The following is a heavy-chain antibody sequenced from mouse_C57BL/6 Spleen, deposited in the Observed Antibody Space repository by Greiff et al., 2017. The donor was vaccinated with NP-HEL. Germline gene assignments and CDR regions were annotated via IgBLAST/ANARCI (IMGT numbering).Heavy chain of an antibody. J-gene: IGHJ1*03. Sequence: QVQLQQSGAELVRPGASVTLSCKASGYTFTDYEMHWVKQTPVHGLEWIGAIDPETGGTAYNQKFKGKAILTADKSSSTAYLELRSLTSDYSAVYYCTRALSTMITTRYFDVWGTGTTVTVSS. CDR2: IDPETGGT. CDR3: TRALSTMITTRYFDV. V-gene: IGHV1-15*01. CDR1: GYTFTDYE. D-gene: IGHD2-4*01.